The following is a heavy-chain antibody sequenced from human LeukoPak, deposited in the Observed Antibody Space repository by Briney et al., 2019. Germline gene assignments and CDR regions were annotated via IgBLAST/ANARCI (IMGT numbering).Heavy chain of an antibody. D-gene: IGHD3/OR15-3a*01. CDR2: IYYSGST. J-gene: IGHJ5*02. V-gene: IGHV4-59*01. CDR3: ARDKGTSGWFDP. CDR1: GGSISSYY. Sequence: PSETLSLTCTVSGGSISSYYWSWIRQPPGKGLEWIGYIYYSGSTNYNPSLKSRVTISVDTSKNQFSLKLGSVTAADTAVYYCARDKGTSGWFDPWGQGTLVTVSS.